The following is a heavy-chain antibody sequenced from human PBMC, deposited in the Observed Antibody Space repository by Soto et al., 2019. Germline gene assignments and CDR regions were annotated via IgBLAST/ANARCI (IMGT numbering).Heavy chain of an antibody. J-gene: IGHJ4*02. CDR3: ARVLEVLFSRLYSGHEIIDF. D-gene: IGHD5-12*01. CDR2: IYYSGST. CDR1: GGSISSGGYY. V-gene: IGHV4-31*03. Sequence: SETLSLTCTVSGGSISSGGYYWSWIRQHPGKGLEWIGYIYYSGSTYYNPSLKSRVTISVDTSKNQFSLKLSSVTAADTAVYYCARVLEVLFSRLYSGHEIIDFWGQGSLVPVSS.